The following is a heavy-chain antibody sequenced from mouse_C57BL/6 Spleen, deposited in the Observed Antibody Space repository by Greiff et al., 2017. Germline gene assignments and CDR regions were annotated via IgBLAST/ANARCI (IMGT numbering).Heavy chain of an antibody. D-gene: IGHD2-3*01. Sequence: QVQLQQSGPELVKPGASVKFSCTASGYDISSSCMHWVKQRPGQGLEWIGRIDPGDGDTNYARKFKGKATLTADNSSSTAYLQLSSLTSEDSAVYFGARYGDGYSNGYSDDWGTGTTLTGSS. J-gene: IGHJ1*03. CDR2: IDPGDGDT. V-gene: IGHV1-82*01. CDR1: GYDISSSC. CDR3: ARYGDGYSNGYSDD.